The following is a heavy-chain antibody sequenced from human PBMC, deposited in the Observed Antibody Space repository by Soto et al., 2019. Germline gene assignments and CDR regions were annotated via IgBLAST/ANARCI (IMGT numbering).Heavy chain of an antibody. CDR3: ARDKGGGFDY. CDR1: GGSISSGGYS. J-gene: IGHJ4*02. CDR2: IYYSGST. V-gene: IGHV4-31*03. D-gene: IGHD1-26*01. Sequence: QVQLQESGPGLVKPSQTLSLTCTVSGGSISSGGYSWSWIRQHPGKGLEWIGYIYYSGSTYYNPYLKSRVTISVDTSKNQFSLKLSSVTAADTAVYYCARDKGGGFDYWGQGTLVTVSS.